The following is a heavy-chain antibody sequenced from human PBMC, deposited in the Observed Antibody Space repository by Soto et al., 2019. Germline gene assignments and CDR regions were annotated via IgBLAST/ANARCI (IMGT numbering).Heavy chain of an antibody. CDR1: GFTFSSYG. D-gene: IGHD3-3*01. V-gene: IGHV3-30*18. J-gene: IGHJ6*04. CDR3: AKIGHYDFWRSSGMDV. Sequence: QVQLVESGGGVVQPGRSLRLSCAASGFTFSSYGMHWVRQAPGKGLEWVEVISYDGSNKYYADSVKGRFTISRDNSKNTLYLQRNSLRAEDTAVYYCAKIGHYDFWRSSGMDVWGKGTTVTVSS. CDR2: ISYDGSNK.